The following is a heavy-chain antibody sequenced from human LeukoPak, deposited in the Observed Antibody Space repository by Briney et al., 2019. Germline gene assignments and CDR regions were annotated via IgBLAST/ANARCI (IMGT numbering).Heavy chain of an antibody. CDR2: ISGSGSST. D-gene: IGHD6-19*01. Sequence: GGSLRLSCAASGFTLSSYAMSWVRQAPGKGLEWVSPISGSGSSTYYTDSVKGRFTISRDNSKNTLYLQMNSLRADDTAVYYCAKGVAVASPYYFDYWGQGTLVTVSS. CDR3: AKGVAVASPYYFDY. J-gene: IGHJ4*02. V-gene: IGHV3-23*01. CDR1: GFTLSSYA.